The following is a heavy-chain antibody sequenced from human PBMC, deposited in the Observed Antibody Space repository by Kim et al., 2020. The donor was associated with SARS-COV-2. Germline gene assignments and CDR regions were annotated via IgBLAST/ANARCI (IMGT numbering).Heavy chain of an antibody. D-gene: IGHD2-21*02. V-gene: IGHV1-3*01. J-gene: IGHJ5*02. CDR3: ARGGGGGDRSNWFDP. Sequence: QKFQGRVTITRDTSASTAYMELSSLRSEDTAVYYCARGGGGGDRSNWFDPWGQGTLVTVSS.